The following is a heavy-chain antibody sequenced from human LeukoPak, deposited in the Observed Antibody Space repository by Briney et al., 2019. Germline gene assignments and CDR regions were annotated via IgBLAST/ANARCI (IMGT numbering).Heavy chain of an antibody. V-gene: IGHV4-38-2*02. CDR2: IYHSGST. CDR1: GGSINNYY. D-gene: IGHD3-10*01. Sequence: SETLSLTCTVSGGSINNYYWTWIRQPPGKGLEWIGSIYHSGSTYYNPSLKSRVTISVDTSKNQFSLKLSSVTAADTAVYYCARGGITMPLRYWGQGTLVTVSS. CDR3: ARGGITMPLRY. J-gene: IGHJ4*02.